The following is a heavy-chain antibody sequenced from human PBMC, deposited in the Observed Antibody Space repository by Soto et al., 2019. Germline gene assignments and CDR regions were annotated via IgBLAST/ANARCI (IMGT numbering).Heavy chain of an antibody. J-gene: IGHJ6*02. V-gene: IGHV3-23*01. CDR2: ISGSGGST. CDR3: ARNVVLAYYGMDV. CDR1: GCSFSSYA. Sequence: EVTLRLSCAASGCSFSSYAMSWVRQAPGKGLEWVSAISGSGGSTYYADSVKGRFTISRDNSKNSLYLQTNSLRAEDTAVYYCARNVVLAYYGMDVWGQGPTVIVSS. D-gene: IGHD2-2*01.